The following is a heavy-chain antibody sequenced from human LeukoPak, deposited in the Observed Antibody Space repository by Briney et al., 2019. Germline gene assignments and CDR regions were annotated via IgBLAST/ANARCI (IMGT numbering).Heavy chain of an antibody. Sequence: PSETLSLTCTVSGGSISSYYWSWIRQPPGKGLEWIGYMYYSGRTNYNPSLKSRVTISVDTSKNQLSLKLSSVTAADTAVYYCARTFSESYYYYGMDVWGQGTTVTVSS. V-gene: IGHV4-59*01. J-gene: IGHJ6*02. CDR1: GGSISSYY. CDR2: MYYSGRT. D-gene: IGHD1-26*01. CDR3: ARTFSESYYYYGMDV.